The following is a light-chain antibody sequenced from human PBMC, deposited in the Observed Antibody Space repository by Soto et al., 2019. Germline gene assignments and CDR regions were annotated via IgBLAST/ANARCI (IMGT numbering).Light chain of an antibody. V-gene: IGKV3-15*01. CDR3: QQYDNWPRIT. CDR1: QSVGSN. Sequence: EIVMTQSPVPLSVSPGERATLSCRASQSVGSNLAWYQQKPGQAPRLLIFGASTRATGIPARFSGSGSGTEFTLTISSLQSEDFAVYYCQQYDNWPRITFGQGTRLEIK. J-gene: IGKJ5*01. CDR2: GAS.